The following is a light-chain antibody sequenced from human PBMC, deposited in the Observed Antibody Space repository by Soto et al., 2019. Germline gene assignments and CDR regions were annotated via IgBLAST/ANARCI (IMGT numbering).Light chain of an antibody. CDR1: SSDVGGYNY. J-gene: IGLJ2*01. V-gene: IGLV2-14*01. CDR2: DVS. Sequence: LTQPASVSGSPGQSITISCTGTSSDVGGYNYVSWYQQHPGKAPKLMIYDVSNRPSGVSNRFSGSKSGNTASLTISGLQSEDEADYYCSSYAYSSTVVFGGGTKLTVL. CDR3: SSYAYSSTVV.